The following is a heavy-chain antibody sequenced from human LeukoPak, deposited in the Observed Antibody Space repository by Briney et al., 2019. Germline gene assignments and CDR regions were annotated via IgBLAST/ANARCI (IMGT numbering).Heavy chain of an antibody. CDR3: ARAPGGDY. V-gene: IGHV1-3*01. Sequence: GASVKVSCKASGYTFTNYAIHWVRQVPGQRLEWMGWINAGNGNTKYSQKFQGRATITRDTSGSTVYMEVSSLRSEDTAVYYCARAPGGDYWGQGTLVTVSS. CDR1: GYTFTNYA. CDR2: INAGNGNT. J-gene: IGHJ4*02. D-gene: IGHD3-16*01.